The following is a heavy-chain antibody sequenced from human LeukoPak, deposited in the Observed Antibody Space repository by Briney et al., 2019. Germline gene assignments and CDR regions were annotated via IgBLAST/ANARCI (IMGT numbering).Heavy chain of an antibody. D-gene: IGHD2-2*01. Sequence: SETLSLTCTVSGGSISSYYWSWIRQPAGKGLEWIGRIYTSGSTNYNPSLKSRVTMSVDTSKNQFSLKLSSVTAADTAVYYCARDRGYCSSTSCYRDFDYWGQGTLVTVSS. CDR1: GGSISSYY. CDR3: ARDRGYCSSTSCYRDFDY. CDR2: IYTSGST. V-gene: IGHV4-4*07. J-gene: IGHJ4*02.